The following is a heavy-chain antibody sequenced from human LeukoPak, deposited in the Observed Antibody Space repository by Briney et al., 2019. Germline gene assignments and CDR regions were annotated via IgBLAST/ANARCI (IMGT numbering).Heavy chain of an antibody. CDR1: GGSISTGDCY. V-gene: IGHV4-61*02. D-gene: IGHD2-15*01. CDR2: IDTSGST. CDR3: ARDPGYCSGDNCYGY. J-gene: IGHJ4*02. Sequence: SQTLSLTCTVSGGSISTGDCYWSWIRQPAGKGLEWIGRIDTSGSTNYNPSLKSRVTISVDTSKNQFSLMLSSVTAADTAVYYCARDPGYCSGDNCYGYWGQGTLVTVSS.